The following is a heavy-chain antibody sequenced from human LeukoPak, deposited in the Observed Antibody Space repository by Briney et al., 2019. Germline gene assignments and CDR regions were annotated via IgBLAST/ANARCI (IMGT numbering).Heavy chain of an antibody. D-gene: IGHD6-19*01. CDR2: IYTSGST. J-gene: IGHJ6*03. CDR1: GGSSSRGSYY. V-gene: IGHV4-61*02. Sequence: SETLSLTCTVSGGSSSRGSYYWSWIRQPAGKGLEWIGRIYTSGSTNYNPSLKSRVTISVDTSKNQFSLKLSSVTAADTAVYYCAREVTYSSGWYGLYYYYMDVWGKGTTVTISS. CDR3: AREVTYSSGWYGLYYYYMDV.